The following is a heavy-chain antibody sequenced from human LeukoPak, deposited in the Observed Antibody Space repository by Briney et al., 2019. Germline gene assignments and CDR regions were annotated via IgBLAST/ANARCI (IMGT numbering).Heavy chain of an antibody. Sequence: PSETLSLTCTVSGAPISSGNYYWTWIRQPAGKGLEWIGRIHTSGSTNYNPSLKSRAAISIDTSKNQFSLNLNSVTAAETAIYYCARDRAGDSFDIWGQGAMVTVSA. CDR3: ARDRAGDSFDI. V-gene: IGHV4-61*02. CDR2: IHTSGST. D-gene: IGHD7-27*01. CDR1: GAPISSGNYY. J-gene: IGHJ3*02.